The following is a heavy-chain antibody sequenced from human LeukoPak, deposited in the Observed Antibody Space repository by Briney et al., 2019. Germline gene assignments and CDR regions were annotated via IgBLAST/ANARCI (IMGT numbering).Heavy chain of an antibody. CDR3: ARGHSPVATKVSYFQH. D-gene: IGHD5-12*01. J-gene: IGHJ1*01. CDR2: INHSGST. V-gene: IGHV4-34*01. Sequence: PSETLSLTCAVYGGSFSGYYWSWIRQPPGKGLEWIGEINHSGSTNYNPSLKSRVTILVDTSKNQFSLKLSSVTAADTAVYYCARGHSPVATKVSYFQHWGQGTLVTVSS. CDR1: GGSFSGYY.